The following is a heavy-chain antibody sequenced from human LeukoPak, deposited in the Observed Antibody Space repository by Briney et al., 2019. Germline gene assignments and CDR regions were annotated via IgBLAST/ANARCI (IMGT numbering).Heavy chain of an antibody. Sequence: PGGSLRLSCAASGFTVSSNYMSWVRQAPGKGLEWVSVIYSGGSTYYADSVKGRFTISRDNSKNTLYLQMNSLRAEDTAVYYCARAGTITGIYFDCWGQGTLVTVSS. CDR1: GFTVSSNY. D-gene: IGHD1-20*01. CDR2: IYSGGST. CDR3: ARAGTITGIYFDC. V-gene: IGHV3-66*01. J-gene: IGHJ4*02.